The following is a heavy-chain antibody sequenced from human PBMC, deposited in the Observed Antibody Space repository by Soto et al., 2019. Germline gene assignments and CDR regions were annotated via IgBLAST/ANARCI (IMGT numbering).Heavy chain of an antibody. Sequence: GGSLRLSCAASGFTFSSYSMNWVRQAPGKGLVLVSSISSSSSYIYYADSVKGRFIISRDNAINSLYLQMNSLRAEDTAVYYCARDSIRYNWNPNAFDIWGQGTMVTVSS. D-gene: IGHD1-20*01. CDR3: ARDSIRYNWNPNAFDI. J-gene: IGHJ3*02. CDR1: GFTFSSYS. V-gene: IGHV3-21*01. CDR2: ISSSSSYI.